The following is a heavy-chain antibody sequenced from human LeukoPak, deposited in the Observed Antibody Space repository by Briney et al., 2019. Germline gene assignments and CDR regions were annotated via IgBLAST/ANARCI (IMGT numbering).Heavy chain of an antibody. CDR3: AHYGDYDPYYFDY. J-gene: IGHJ4*02. V-gene: IGHV3-30-3*01. CDR1: GFTFSSYA. Sequence: GGSLRLSCAASGFTFSSYAMHWVRQAPGKGLEWVAVISYDGSNKYYADSVKGRFTISRDNSKNTLYLQMNSLRAEDTAVYYCAHYGDYDPYYFDYWGQGTLVTVSS. CDR2: ISYDGSNK. D-gene: IGHD4-17*01.